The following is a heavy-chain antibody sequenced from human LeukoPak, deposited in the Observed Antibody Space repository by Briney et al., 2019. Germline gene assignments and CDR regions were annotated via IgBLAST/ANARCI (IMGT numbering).Heavy chain of an antibody. Sequence: ETLSLTCTVSGGSISSYYWSWIRQPPGKGLEWIGYIYYSGSTNYNPSLKSRVTISVDTSKNQFSLKLSSVTAADTAVYYCARVPRLLLFDYWGQGTLVTVSS. J-gene: IGHJ4*02. CDR2: IYYSGST. CDR1: GGSISSYY. D-gene: IGHD2-15*01. CDR3: ARVPRLLLFDY. V-gene: IGHV4-59*01.